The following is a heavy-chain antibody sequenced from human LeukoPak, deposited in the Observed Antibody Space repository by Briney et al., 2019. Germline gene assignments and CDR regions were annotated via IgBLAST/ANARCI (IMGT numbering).Heavy chain of an antibody. CDR2: IYYSGST. CDR3: VRHLVVVPAVINYMDV. D-gene: IGHD2-2*02. V-gene: IGHV4-59*08. CDR1: GGSISSYY. J-gene: IGHJ6*03. Sequence: SETLSLTCTVSGGSISSYYWSWIRQPPGKGLEWIGYIYYSGSTNYNPSLKSRVTISVDTSKNQFSLKLSSVTAADTAVYYCVRHLVVVPAVINYMDVWGKGTTVTVS.